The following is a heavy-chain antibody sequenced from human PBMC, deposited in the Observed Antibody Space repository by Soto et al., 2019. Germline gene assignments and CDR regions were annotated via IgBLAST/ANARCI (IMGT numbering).Heavy chain of an antibody. CDR3: ARPSYGLYFDY. D-gene: IGHD5-18*01. J-gene: IGHJ4*02. Sequence: SETLSLTCAVYGGSFSGYYWSWIRQPPGKGLEWIGEINHSGSTNYNPSLKSRVTISVDTSKNQFSLKLSSVTAADTAVYYCARPSYGLYFDYWGQGTLVTVSP. V-gene: IGHV4-34*01. CDR1: GGSFSGYY. CDR2: INHSGST.